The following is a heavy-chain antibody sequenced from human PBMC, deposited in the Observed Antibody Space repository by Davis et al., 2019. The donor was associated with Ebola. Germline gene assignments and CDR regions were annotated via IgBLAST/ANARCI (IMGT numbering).Heavy chain of an antibody. J-gene: IGHJ6*02. D-gene: IGHD3-10*01. CDR2: INHSGST. Sequence: SETLSLTCAVYGGSFSGYYWSWIRQPPGKGLEWIGEINHSGSTNYNPSLKSRVTISVDTSKNQFSLTLSSVSAADTAMYYCARVGYSYGSSNSRPYGMDVWGPGTTVTVSS. V-gene: IGHV4-34*01. CDR3: ARVGYSYGSSNSRPYGMDV. CDR1: GGSFSGYY.